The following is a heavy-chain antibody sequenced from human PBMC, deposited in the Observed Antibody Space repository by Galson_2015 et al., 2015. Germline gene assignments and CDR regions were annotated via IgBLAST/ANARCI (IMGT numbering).Heavy chain of an antibody. D-gene: IGHD3-22*01. Sequence: SLRLSCAASGFTFSSYAMSWVRQAPGKGLEWVSAISGSGGSTYYADSVKGRFTISRDNSKNTLYLQVNSLRAEDTAVYYCAKDHALYHYDSRVYYPQFDYWGQGTLVTVSS. V-gene: IGHV3-23*01. CDR3: AKDHALYHYDSRVYYPQFDY. J-gene: IGHJ4*02. CDR1: GFTFSSYA. CDR2: ISGSGGST.